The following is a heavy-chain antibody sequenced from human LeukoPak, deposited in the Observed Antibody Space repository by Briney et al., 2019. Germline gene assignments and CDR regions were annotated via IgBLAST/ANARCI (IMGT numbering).Heavy chain of an antibody. V-gene: IGHV4-59*08. Sequence: SETLTLTCTVSGGSVSSYYWSWVRQPPGKGLEWIAYIYYSGSTKYNPSLKSRVTISLDRSKNHFSLKLRSVTAADTAVYYCARLQVHCGGDCYTRWFDPWGQGTLVTVSS. CDR2: IYYSGST. D-gene: IGHD2-21*02. J-gene: IGHJ5*02. CDR3: ARLQVHCGGDCYTRWFDP. CDR1: GGSVSSYY.